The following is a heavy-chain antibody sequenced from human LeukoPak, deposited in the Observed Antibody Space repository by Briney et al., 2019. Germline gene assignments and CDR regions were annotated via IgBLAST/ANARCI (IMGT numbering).Heavy chain of an antibody. CDR1: GYTFTGYY. CDR2: INPNSGGT. Sequence: ASVKVSCKASGYTFTGYYMHWVRQAPGQGLEWMGWINPNSGGTNYAQKFQGRVTMTRDTSISTAYMELSRLRSDDTAVYYCATFKYSSSYGAFDYWGQGTLVTVSS. D-gene: IGHD6-6*01. J-gene: IGHJ4*02. CDR3: ATFKYSSSYGAFDY. V-gene: IGHV1-2*02.